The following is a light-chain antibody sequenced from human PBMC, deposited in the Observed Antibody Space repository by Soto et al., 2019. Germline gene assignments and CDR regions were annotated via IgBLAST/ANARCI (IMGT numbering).Light chain of an antibody. J-gene: IGKJ2*01. V-gene: IGKV3-11*01. CDR1: QSVSTN. CDR2: DAS. CDR3: QHRSHWPPPAT. Sequence: ETVLTQSPATLSLSPGEGATLSCRASQSVSTNLAWYQQKPGQAPRLLIYDASKRAAGIPARFSGSGSGTDFTLTIGSLEPEAFAVYYCQHRSHWPPPATVGRGTKLEIK.